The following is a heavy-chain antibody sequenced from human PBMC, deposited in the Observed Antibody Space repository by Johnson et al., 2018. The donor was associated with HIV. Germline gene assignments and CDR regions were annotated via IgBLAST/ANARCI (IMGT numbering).Heavy chain of an antibody. CDR3: TTAIVIDAFDI. CDR2: IKSKTDGGAT. V-gene: IGHV3-15*01. CDR1: GFTFSSYA. Sequence: EVQLVESGGGLVQPGGSLRLSCAASGFTFSSYAMSWVRQAPGKGLEWVGHIKSKTDGGATDYPAPVKDRFTISRDDSKNTLYLQINSLKTDDTAVYYCTTAIVIDAFDIWGQGTMVTVSS. J-gene: IGHJ3*02. D-gene: IGHD3-16*02.